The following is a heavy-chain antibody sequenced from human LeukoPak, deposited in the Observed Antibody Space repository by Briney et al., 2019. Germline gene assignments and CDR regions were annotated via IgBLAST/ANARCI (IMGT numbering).Heavy chain of an antibody. V-gene: IGHV1-24*01. CDR1: GGTFSSYA. D-gene: IGHD2-2*02. CDR2: FDPEDGET. Sequence: ASVKVSCKASGGTFSSYAISWVRQAPGKGLEWMGGFDPEDGETIYAQKFQGRVTMTEDTSTDTAYMELSSLRSEDTAVYYCATDVVVVPAAIRRYYGMDVWGQGTTVTVSS. CDR3: ATDVVVVPAAIRRYYGMDV. J-gene: IGHJ6*02.